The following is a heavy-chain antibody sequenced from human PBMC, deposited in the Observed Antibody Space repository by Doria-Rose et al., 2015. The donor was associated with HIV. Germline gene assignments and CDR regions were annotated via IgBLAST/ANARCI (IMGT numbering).Heavy chain of an antibody. V-gene: IGHV2-26*01. D-gene: IGHD6-13*01. CDR3: ARIKSSRWYHKYYFDF. Sequence: QVTLKESGPVLAKPTETLTLTCTVSGVSLSSPGMGVSWIRQPPRKALEWRADIFSDDERSYKTSLKSRLTISRGTSKSQVVLTMTDMDPVDTATYYCARIKSSRWYHKYYFDFWGQGTLVIVSA. CDR2: IFSDDER. CDR1: GVSLSSPGMG. J-gene: IGHJ4*02.